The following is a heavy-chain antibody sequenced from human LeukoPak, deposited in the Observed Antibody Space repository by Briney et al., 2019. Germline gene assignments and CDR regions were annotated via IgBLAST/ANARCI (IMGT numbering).Heavy chain of an antibody. V-gene: IGHV1-69*13. CDR1: GGTFSSYA. Sequence: ASVKVSCKASGGTFSSYAISWVLQAPGQGLEWMGGIIPIFGTANYAQKFQGRVTITADESTSTAYMELSSLRSEDTAVYYCARDRCSSTSCHYYYYMDVWGKGTTVTVSS. D-gene: IGHD2-2*01. CDR3: ARDRCSSTSCHYYYYMDV. J-gene: IGHJ6*03. CDR2: IIPIFGTA.